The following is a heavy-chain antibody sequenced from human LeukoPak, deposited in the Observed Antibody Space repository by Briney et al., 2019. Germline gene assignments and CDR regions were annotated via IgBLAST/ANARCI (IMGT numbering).Heavy chain of an antibody. CDR3: ARGSRRSNWYTNWFDP. CDR2: IYYSEST. V-gene: IGHV4-61*01. D-gene: IGHD6-13*01. J-gene: IGHJ5*02. Sequence: SETLSLTCTVSGGSVSSGSYYWSWIRQPPGKGLEWIGYIYYSESTNYNPSLKSRVTISVDTSKNQFSLKLSSVTAADTAVYYCARGSRRSNWYTNWFDPWGQGTLVTVSS. CDR1: GGSVSSGSYY.